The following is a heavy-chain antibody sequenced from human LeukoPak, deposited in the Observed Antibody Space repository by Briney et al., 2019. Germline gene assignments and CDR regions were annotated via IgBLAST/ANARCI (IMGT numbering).Heavy chain of an antibody. D-gene: IGHD6-19*01. J-gene: IGHJ4*02. Sequence: GGSLRLSCAASGFTFSSYAMSWLRQAPGKGLEWVSAISGSGGSTYYADSVKGRFTISRDNSKNTLYLQMNSLRAEDTAVYYCAKDSSRLGYSSGWYYFDFWGQGTLVTVSS. CDR1: GFTFSSYA. V-gene: IGHV3-23*01. CDR2: ISGSGGST. CDR3: AKDSSRLGYSSGWYYFDF.